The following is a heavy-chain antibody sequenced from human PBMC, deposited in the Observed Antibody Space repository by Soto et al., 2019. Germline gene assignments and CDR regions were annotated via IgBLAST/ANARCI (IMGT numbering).Heavy chain of an antibody. CDR2: INSGSRYI. D-gene: IGHD3-16*01. Sequence: EVQLVESGGGLVRPGGSLRLSCTDSGFTFSDYSMNWVRQAPGKGLEWVSSINSGSRYIYYADSVRGRVTISRDNEKKTLYLQVSSLRVEDTAVYYCVRDHGGSTLKGAVAHWGQGTLVTVSS. CDR3: VRDHGGSTLKGAVAH. CDR1: GFTFSDYS. J-gene: IGHJ4*02. V-gene: IGHV3-21*02.